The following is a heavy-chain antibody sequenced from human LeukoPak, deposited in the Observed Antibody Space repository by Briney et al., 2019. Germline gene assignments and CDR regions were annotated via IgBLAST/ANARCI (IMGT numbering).Heavy chain of an antibody. CDR1: GFTFSSYS. CDR2: ISSSSSYI. Sequence: GGSLRLSCAASGFTFSSYSMNWVRQAPGKGLEWVSSISSSSSYIYYADSVKGRFTISRDNAENSLYLQMNSLRAEDTAVYYCARYKVAATYYYGMDVWGQGTTVTVSS. CDR3: ARYKVAATYYYGMDV. J-gene: IGHJ6*02. V-gene: IGHV3-21*01. D-gene: IGHD5-12*01.